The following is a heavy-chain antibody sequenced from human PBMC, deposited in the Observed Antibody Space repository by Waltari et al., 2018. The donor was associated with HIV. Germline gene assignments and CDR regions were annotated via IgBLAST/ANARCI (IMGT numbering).Heavy chain of an antibody. J-gene: IGHJ3*02. Sequence: QLQLQESGPGLVKPSETLSLTCTVSGGSISSSSYYWGWIRQPPGKGLEWIGSIYYRGSTYYNPSLKSRVTISVDTSKNQFSLKLSSVTAADTAVYYCARRGYYYDSSGSQRAFDIWGQGTMVTVSS. CDR2: IYYRGST. D-gene: IGHD3-22*01. CDR3: ARRGYYYDSSGSQRAFDI. V-gene: IGHV4-39*01. CDR1: GGSISSSSYY.